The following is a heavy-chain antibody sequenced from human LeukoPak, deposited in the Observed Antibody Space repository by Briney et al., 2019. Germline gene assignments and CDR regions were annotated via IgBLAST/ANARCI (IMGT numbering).Heavy chain of an antibody. CDR3: ARRWYSGYDFDY. Sequence: SVKVSCKASGGTFSSYAISWVRQAPGQGLEWMGGIIPIFGTANYAQKFQGRVTITADESTSTAYMELSSLRSEDTAVYYCARRWYSGYDFDYWGQGTLVTVSS. V-gene: IGHV1-69*13. J-gene: IGHJ4*02. CDR2: IIPIFGTA. D-gene: IGHD5-12*01. CDR1: GGTFSSYA.